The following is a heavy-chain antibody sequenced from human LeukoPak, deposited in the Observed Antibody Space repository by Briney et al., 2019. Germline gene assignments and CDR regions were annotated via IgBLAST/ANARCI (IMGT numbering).Heavy chain of an antibody. CDR1: GDSISSRTYY. V-gene: IGHV4-31*03. D-gene: IGHD6-6*01. CDR2: IWNSGST. CDR3: ARDVSSMFPNWFDP. J-gene: IGHJ5*02. Sequence: PSQTLSLTCSVSGDSISSRTYYWTWIRQHPEKGLEWIGYIWNSGSTNYNPALKSRATISVDTSKNQFSLKLTSVTAADTAIYYCARDVSSMFPNWFDPWGQGILVIVSS.